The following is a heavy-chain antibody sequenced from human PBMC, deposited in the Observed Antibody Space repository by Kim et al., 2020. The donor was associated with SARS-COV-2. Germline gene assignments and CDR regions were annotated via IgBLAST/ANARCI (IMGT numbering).Heavy chain of an antibody. V-gene: IGHV4-4*07. CDR3: ARAVAGGERDYYYYYGMDV. Sequence: SETLSLTCTVSGGSISSYYWSWIRQPAGKGLEWIGRIYTSGSTNYNPSLKSRVTMSVDTSKNQFSLKLSSVTAADTAVYYCARAVAGGERDYYYYYGMDVWGQGTTVTVSS. CDR2: IYTSGST. CDR1: GGSISSYY. D-gene: IGHD6-19*01. J-gene: IGHJ6*02.